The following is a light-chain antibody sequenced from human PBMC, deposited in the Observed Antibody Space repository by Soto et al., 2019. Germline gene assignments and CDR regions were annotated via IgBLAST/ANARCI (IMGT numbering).Light chain of an antibody. Sequence: EIVMTQSPATLSVSPGERATLSCRASQSVSSNLAWYQQKPGQAPRLLIYGASTRATGIPARFSGSGSGTAFTLTISSLQSEDFAVYYGEEYNNWPPETFGQGTKVYSK. CDR3: EEYNNWPPET. J-gene: IGKJ1*01. V-gene: IGKV3-15*01. CDR2: GAS. CDR1: QSVSSN.